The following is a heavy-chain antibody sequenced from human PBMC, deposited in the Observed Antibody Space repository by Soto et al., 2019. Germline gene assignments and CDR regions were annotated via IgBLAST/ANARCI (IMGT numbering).Heavy chain of an antibody. CDR1: GGSISSYY. CDR3: ARRSPVRDFDY. CDR2: IYYSGST. Sequence: SETLSLTCTVSGGSISSYYWSWIRQPPGKGLEWIGYIYYSGSTNYNPSLKSRVTISVDTSKNQFSLKLSSVTAADTAVYYCARRSPVRDFDYWGQGTLVTVSS. D-gene: IGHD3-10*01. V-gene: IGHV4-59*08. J-gene: IGHJ4*02.